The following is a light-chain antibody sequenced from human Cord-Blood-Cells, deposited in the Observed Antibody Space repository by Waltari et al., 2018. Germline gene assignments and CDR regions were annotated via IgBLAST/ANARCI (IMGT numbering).Light chain of an antibody. J-gene: IGLJ3*02. CDR2: DVS. Sequence: SALTQPRQVSGSPGQSVTISCTGTSSDVGGYNYFSWYQQHPGKAPKLMIYDVSKRPSGVPDRLSGSKSGNTASLTISGLQAEDDADYYCCSYAGSYTWVFGGGTKLTVL. CDR3: CSYAGSYTWV. CDR1: SSDVGGYNY. V-gene: IGLV2-11*01.